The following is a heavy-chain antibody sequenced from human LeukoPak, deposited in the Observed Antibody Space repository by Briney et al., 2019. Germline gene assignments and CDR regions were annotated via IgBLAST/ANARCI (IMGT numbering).Heavy chain of an antibody. D-gene: IGHD5-18*01. CDR2: IIPILGTP. CDR3: ARDGLQYIYGCGY. V-gene: IGHV1-69*01. CDR1: GGTFSSHA. J-gene: IGHJ1*01. Sequence: SVKVSCKSSGGTFSSHAISWVRQAPGQGLEWMGGIIPILGTPKYAEKFQGRIAITADENTDTAYMELNSLRPEDTAMYFCARDGLQYIYGCGYWGQGPLVTVSS.